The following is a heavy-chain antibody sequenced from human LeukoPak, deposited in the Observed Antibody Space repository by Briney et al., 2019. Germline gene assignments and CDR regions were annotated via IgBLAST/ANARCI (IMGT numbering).Heavy chain of an antibody. CDR3: ARSSGPEWPLSY. J-gene: IGHJ4*02. D-gene: IGHD3-3*01. V-gene: IGHV4-59*01. Sequence: SETLCLTCTVSGGSISNYHWNWLRQPPGKGLEWIGHIQNSGTSNSNPSLKSRVTTSVDPSKNQFSLQLTSVTAADTSVYYCARSSGPEWPLSYWGQGSLVAVSS. CDR2: IQNSGTS. CDR1: GGSISNYH.